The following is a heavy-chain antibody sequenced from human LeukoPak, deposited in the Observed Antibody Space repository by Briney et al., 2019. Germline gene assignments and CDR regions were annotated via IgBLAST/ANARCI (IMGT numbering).Heavy chain of an antibody. J-gene: IGHJ4*02. CDR3: ARDSSFVGYSGYDYPGY. D-gene: IGHD5-12*01. CDR1: GGSISSSSYY. V-gene: IGHV4-39*02. Sequence: SETLSLTCTVSGGSISSSSYYWGWIRQPPGKGLEWIGSIYYSGSTYYNPSLKSRVTISVDTSKNQFSLKLSSVTAADTAVYYCARDSSFVGYSGYDYPGYWGQGTLVTVSS. CDR2: IYYSGST.